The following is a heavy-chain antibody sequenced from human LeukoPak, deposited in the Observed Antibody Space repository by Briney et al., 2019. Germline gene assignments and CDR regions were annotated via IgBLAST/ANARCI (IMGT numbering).Heavy chain of an antibody. CDR2: ISSFGVST. J-gene: IGHJ4*02. V-gene: IGHV3-23*01. CDR3: AKDLDHYGSYEDH. D-gene: IGHD5-12*01. Sequence: GGSLRLSCAASGFTFSNYAMTWVRQAPGKGLEWVSSISSFGVSTYYVESVKGWFTISRDDSKNTLSLQMNSLRVDDTAIYYCAKDLDHYGSYEDHWGQGTLVTVSS. CDR1: GFTFSNYA.